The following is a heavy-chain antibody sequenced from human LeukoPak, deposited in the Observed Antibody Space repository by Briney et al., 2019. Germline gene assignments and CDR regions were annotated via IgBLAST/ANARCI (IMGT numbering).Heavy chain of an antibody. CDR1: GRPFSGYY. V-gene: IGHV4-34*01. CDR2: INHSGST. D-gene: IGHD2-21*02. Sequence: SDPLSLPCAVYGRPFSGYYGSWIRQPPGKGLEWIGEINHSGSTNYNPSLKSRVTISVDTSKNQFSLKLSSVTAADTAVYYCARGHCGGDCYSGYYFDYWGQGTLVTVSS. J-gene: IGHJ4*02. CDR3: ARGHCGGDCYSGYYFDY.